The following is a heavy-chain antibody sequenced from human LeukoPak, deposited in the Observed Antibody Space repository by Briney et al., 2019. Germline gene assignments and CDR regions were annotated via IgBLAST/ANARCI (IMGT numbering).Heavy chain of an antibody. CDR2: INWNGGST. J-gene: IGHJ4*02. V-gene: IGHV3-20*04. CDR3: AREGGSGSYYNYGDY. Sequence: GGSLRLSCAASGFTFDDYGMSWVRQAPGKGLEWVSGINWNGGSTGYADSVKGRFTISRDNAKNSLYLQMNSLRAEDTALHYCAREGGSGSYYNYGDYWGQGTLVTVSS. CDR1: GFTFDDYG. D-gene: IGHD3-10*01.